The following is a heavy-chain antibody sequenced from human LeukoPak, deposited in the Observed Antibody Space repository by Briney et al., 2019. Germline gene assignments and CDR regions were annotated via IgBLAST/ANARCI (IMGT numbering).Heavy chain of an antibody. CDR1: GFTFSSYG. J-gene: IGHJ4*02. Sequence: PGGSLRLSCAASGFTFSSYGMHWVRQAPGKGLEWGAVISYDGSNKYYADSVKGRFTISRDNSKNTLYLQMNSLRAEDTAVYYCASYYDSKAHFDYWGQGTLVTVSS. CDR3: ASYYDSKAHFDY. CDR2: ISYDGSNK. D-gene: IGHD3-22*01. V-gene: IGHV3-30*03.